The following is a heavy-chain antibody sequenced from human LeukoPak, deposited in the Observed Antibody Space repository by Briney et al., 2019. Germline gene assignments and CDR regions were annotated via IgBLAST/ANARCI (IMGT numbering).Heavy chain of an antibody. CDR1: GFTFSSYE. D-gene: IGHD6-19*01. J-gene: IGHJ4*02. CDR3: ALLAVASDFDY. Sequence: GGSLILSCAASGFTFSSYEMNWVRQAPGKVLEWFANIGYSGRTIYYADYVKGRFTISRDNAKNSMYLQMNSLRVEDTAVYYCALLAVASDFDYWGQGALVTVSS. CDR2: IGYSGRTI. V-gene: IGHV3-48*03.